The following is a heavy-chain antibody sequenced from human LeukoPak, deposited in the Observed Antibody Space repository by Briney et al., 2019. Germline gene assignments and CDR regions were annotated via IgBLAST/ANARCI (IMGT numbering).Heavy chain of an antibody. Sequence: HPGGSLRLSCAASGFTFSNYWMHWVRQDPGKGLVWVSYINPDGSNTNYADSVKGRFTISRDNAKNALYLQTNSLRAEDTAVYYCAKDLHYGSADYWGQGTLVTVSS. CDR3: AKDLHYGSADY. D-gene: IGHD3-10*01. J-gene: IGHJ4*02. CDR1: GFTFSNYW. V-gene: IGHV3-74*01. CDR2: INPDGSNT.